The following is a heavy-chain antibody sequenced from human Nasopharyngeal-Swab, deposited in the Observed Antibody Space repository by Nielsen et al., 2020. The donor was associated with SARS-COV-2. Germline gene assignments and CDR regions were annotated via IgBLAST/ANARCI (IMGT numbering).Heavy chain of an antibody. V-gene: IGHV3-7*04. J-gene: IGHJ3*02. CDR2: IKQGGSEQ. D-gene: IGHD2-21*02. CDR3: ARESVVTGMDDATDI. Sequence: GESLKISCAASGFPFRNYYMTWVRQPPGKGLEWVANIKQGGSEQFYVDSVNGRFTISRDDAKNSVYLQMNSIRAEDTAVYYCARESVVTGMDDATDIWGQGTMVTVSS. CDR1: GFPFRNYY.